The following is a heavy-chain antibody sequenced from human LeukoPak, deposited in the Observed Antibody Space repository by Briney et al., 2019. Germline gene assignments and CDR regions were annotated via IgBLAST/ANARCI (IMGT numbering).Heavy chain of an antibody. CDR2: IKPNTGVT. J-gene: IGHJ6*02. D-gene: IGHD4-17*01. CDR1: GYTLTGYY. V-gene: IGHV1-2*02. CDR3: ARDRTTVTTGYYGMDV. Sequence: ASVKVSCKASGYTLTGYYMHWVRQAPGQGLEWMGWIKPNTGVTNYAQKFQGKVTLTRDTSIITAYMELTRLRSDDTAVYYCARDRTTVTTGYYGMDVWGQGTTVTVSS.